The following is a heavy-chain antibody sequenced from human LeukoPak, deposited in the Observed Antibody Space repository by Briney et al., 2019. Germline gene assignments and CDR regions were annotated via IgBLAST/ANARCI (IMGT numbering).Heavy chain of an antibody. V-gene: IGHV4-59*05. Sequence: PSETLSLTCTVSGGSISSDYWSWIRQSPGKGLEWIGSIYFSGSTYYNPSLKSRVTISVDMFKNQFSLKLSSVTAADTAVYYCARQWGLSHSDYWGQGTLVTVSS. J-gene: IGHJ4*02. CDR1: GGSISSDY. CDR3: ARQWGLSHSDY. CDR2: IYFSGST. D-gene: IGHD1-26*01.